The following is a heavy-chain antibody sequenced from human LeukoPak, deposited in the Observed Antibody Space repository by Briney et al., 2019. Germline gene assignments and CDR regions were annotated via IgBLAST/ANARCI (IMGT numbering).Heavy chain of an antibody. Sequence: QPGGSLRLSCAASGFTFSSYGMHWVRQAPGKGLEWVAVISYDGSNKYYADSVKGRFTISRDNSKNTLYLQMNSLRAEDTAVYYCAKGGDIVVVPAAEYYFDYWGQGTLVTVSS. V-gene: IGHV3-30*18. D-gene: IGHD2-2*01. CDR1: GFTFSSYG. CDR3: AKGGDIVVVPAAEYYFDY. CDR2: ISYDGSNK. J-gene: IGHJ4*02.